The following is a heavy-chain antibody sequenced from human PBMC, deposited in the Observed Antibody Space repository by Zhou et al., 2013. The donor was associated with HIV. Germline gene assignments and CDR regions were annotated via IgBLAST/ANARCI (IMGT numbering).Heavy chain of an antibody. CDR3: NRGMQGWVNDAFDI. J-gene: IGHJ3*02. CDR2: INPGIGST. D-gene: IGHD2-21*01. CDR1: GYAFSTYY. V-gene: IGHV1-46*03. Sequence: QVQLVQSGAEMKKPGASVNISCKASGYAFSTYYIHWVRQAPGQGLEWMGLINPGIGSTYYAEKFQGRVTMTRDTSTSTVNMQLGTLTSEDTAVYYCNRGMQGWVNDAFDIWGQGTVVTVSS.